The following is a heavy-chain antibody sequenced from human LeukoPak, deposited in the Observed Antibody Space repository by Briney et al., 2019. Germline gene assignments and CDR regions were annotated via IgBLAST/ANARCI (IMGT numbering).Heavy chain of an antibody. CDR3: AKDHYGSGIDY. V-gene: IGHV3-30*02. Sequence: GGSLRLSCAASGFIFSNYGMHWVRQAPGKGLEWVSFIRYDGSIKHYADSVKGRFTISRDNSKNTLYLQMNSLRAEDTAVYYCAKDHYGSGIDYWGQGTLVTVSS. D-gene: IGHD3-10*01. CDR2: IRYDGSIK. CDR1: GFIFSNYG. J-gene: IGHJ4*02.